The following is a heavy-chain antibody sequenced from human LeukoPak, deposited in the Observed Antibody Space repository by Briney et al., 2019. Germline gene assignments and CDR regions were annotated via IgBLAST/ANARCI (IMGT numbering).Heavy chain of an antibody. CDR2: ISGSGGST. V-gene: IGHV3-23*01. Sequence: PGGSLRLSCAASGFTFSSYAMSWVRQAPGKGLEWVSAISGSGGSTYYADSVKGRFTISRDNSKNTLYLQMSSLRAEDTAVYYCAKDPVFYDFWSGYFDYWGQGTLVTVSS. CDR3: AKDPVFYDFWSGYFDY. CDR1: GFTFSSYA. J-gene: IGHJ4*02. D-gene: IGHD3-3*01.